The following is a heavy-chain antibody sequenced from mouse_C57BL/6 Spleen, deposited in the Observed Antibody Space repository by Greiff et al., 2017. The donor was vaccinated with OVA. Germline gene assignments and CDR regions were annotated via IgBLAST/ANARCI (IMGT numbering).Heavy chain of an antibody. CDR1: GFTFTDYY. Sequence: EVMLVESGGDLVQPGGSLSLSCAASGFTFTDYYMSWVRQPPGKALEWLGFIRNKANGYTTEYSASVKGRFTISRDNSQSILYLQMNALRAEDSATYYCASGAYYYGSTPFDYWGQGTTLTVSS. D-gene: IGHD1-1*01. J-gene: IGHJ2*01. CDR3: ASGAYYYGSTPFDY. V-gene: IGHV7-3*01. CDR2: IRNKANGYTT.